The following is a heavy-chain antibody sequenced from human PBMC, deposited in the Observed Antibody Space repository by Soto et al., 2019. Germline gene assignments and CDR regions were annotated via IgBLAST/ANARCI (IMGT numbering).Heavy chain of an antibody. V-gene: IGHV3-30*18. D-gene: IGHD6-19*01. CDR3: AKDPFPGYSSGWYGMDV. CDR1: GFTFSSYG. CDR2: ISYDGSNK. J-gene: IGHJ6*02. Sequence: GGSLRLSCAASGFTFSSYGMHWVRQAPGKGLEWVAVISYDGSNKYYADSVKGRFTISRDNSKNTLYLQMNSLRAEDTAVYYCAKDPFPGYSSGWYGMDVWGQGTTVTVSS.